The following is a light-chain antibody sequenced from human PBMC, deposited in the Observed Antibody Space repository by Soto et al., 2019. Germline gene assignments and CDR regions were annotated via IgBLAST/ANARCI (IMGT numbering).Light chain of an antibody. CDR1: QSVSNNY. J-gene: IGKJ3*01. V-gene: IGKV3-20*01. CDR3: QQYGSSPFS. CDR2: GAS. Sequence: EIVLTQSPGTLSLSPGERATLSCRASQSVSNNYLAWYQQKPGQAPRLLIYGASSRATGIPDRFSGSGSGTDFTLTISRLEPEDCAVYYCQQYGSSPFSFGPGTKVDIK.